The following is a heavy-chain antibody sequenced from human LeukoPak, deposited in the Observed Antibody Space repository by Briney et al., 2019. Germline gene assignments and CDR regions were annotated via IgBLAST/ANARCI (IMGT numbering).Heavy chain of an antibody. J-gene: IGHJ4*02. Sequence: GGSLRLSCAASGFTFSSYAMSWVRQAPGKGLEWVGFIRSKAYGGTTEYAASVKGRFTISRDDSKSIAYLQMNSLKTEDTAVYYCTRAHDFWSGYYFDYWGQGTLVTVSS. CDR1: GFTFSSYA. CDR2: IRSKAYGGTT. CDR3: TRAHDFWSGYYFDY. V-gene: IGHV3-49*04. D-gene: IGHD3-3*01.